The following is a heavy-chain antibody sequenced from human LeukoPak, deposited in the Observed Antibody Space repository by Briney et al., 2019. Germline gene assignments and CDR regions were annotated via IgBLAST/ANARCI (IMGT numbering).Heavy chain of an antibody. V-gene: IGHV3-48*03. D-gene: IGHD3-9*01. Sequence: GGSLRLSCAVSGFTFSSYEMNWVRQAPGKGLEGVSYISSSGSTIYYADSVKGRFTISRDNAKNSLYLQMNSLRAEDTAVYYCAISYITISGIDYWGQGTLVTVSS. CDR2: ISSSGSTI. J-gene: IGHJ4*02. CDR3: AISYITISGIDY. CDR1: GFTFSSYE.